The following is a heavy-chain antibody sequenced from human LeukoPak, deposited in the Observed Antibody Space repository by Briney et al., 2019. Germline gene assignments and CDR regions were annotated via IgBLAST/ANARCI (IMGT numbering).Heavy chain of an antibody. V-gene: IGHV6-1*01. Sequence: SQTLSLTCALSGDSVSSNSAAWNWIRQSPSRGLEWLGRTYYRSKWYNDYAVSVKSRITINPDTSKNQFSLQLNSVTPEDTAVYYCARDRLWFGEYEDYYYYYGMDVWAKGPRSPSP. CDR3: ARDRLWFGEYEDYYYYYGMDV. CDR2: TYYRSKWYN. CDR1: GDSVSSNSAA. D-gene: IGHD3-10*01. J-gene: IGHJ6*02.